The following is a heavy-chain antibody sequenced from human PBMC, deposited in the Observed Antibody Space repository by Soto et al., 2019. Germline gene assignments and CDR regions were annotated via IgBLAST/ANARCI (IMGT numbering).Heavy chain of an antibody. CDR2: IWYDGSHK. J-gene: IGHJ3*02. Sequence: QVQLVESGGAVVQPGTSLRLSCTASGFTFSSYRMHWVRQAPGKGLEWVAIIWYDGSHKFYVDSVKGRFAVSRDNSKNTVYLQMNSLTVEDTVVYYCARPRYSGDDPDALESWGRGTLVTISS. CDR1: GFTFSSYR. V-gene: IGHV3-33*01. CDR3: ARPRYSGDDPDALES. D-gene: IGHD5-12*01.